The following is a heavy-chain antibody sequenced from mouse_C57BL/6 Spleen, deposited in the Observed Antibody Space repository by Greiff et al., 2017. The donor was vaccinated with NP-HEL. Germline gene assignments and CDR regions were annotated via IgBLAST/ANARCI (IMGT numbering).Heavy chain of an antibody. CDR3: ARGDDGYYYFDV. CDR2: INPNNGGT. D-gene: IGHD2-3*01. Sequence: EVQLQQSGPELVKPGASVKMSCKASGYTFTDYNMHWVKQSHGKSLEWIGYINPNNGGTSYNQKFKGKATLTVNKYSSTAYMELRSLTSEDSAVYYCARGDDGYYYFDVWGTGTTVTVSS. V-gene: IGHV1-22*01. CDR1: GYTFTDYN. J-gene: IGHJ1*03.